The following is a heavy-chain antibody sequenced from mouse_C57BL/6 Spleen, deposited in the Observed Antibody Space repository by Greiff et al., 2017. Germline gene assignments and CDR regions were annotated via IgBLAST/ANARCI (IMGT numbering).Heavy chain of an antibody. J-gene: IGHJ3*01. CDR1: GYTFTSYW. V-gene: IGHV1-74*01. D-gene: IGHD2-4*01. CDR2: IHPSDSDT. CDR3: ASYYDYDGFAY. Sequence: QVQLKQPGAELVKPGASVKVSCKASGYTFTSYWMHWVKQRPGQGLEWIGRIHPSDSDTNYNQKFKGKATLTVDKSSSTAYMQLSSLTSEDSAVYYCASYYDYDGFAYWGQGTLVTVSA.